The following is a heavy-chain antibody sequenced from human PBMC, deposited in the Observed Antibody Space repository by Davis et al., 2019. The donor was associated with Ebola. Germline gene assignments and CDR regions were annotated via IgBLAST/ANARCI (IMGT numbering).Heavy chain of an antibody. CDR1: GFTFSSYA. CDR2: ISYDGSNK. CDR3: ASGVVPAASWFDP. D-gene: IGHD2-2*01. V-gene: IGHV3-30-3*01. J-gene: IGHJ5*02. Sequence: GESLKISCAASGFTFSSYAMHWVRQAPGKGLEWVAVISYDGSNKYYADSVKGRFTISRDNSKNTLYLQMNSLRAEDTAVYYCASGVVPAASWFDPWGQGTLVTVSS.